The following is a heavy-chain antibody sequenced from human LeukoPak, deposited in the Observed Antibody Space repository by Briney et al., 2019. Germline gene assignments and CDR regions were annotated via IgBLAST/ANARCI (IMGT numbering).Heavy chain of an antibody. CDR3: ARDQNHYGDLGFDC. Sequence: GGSLRLSCGASGFTFSNYGMHWVRQAPGKGLEWVAFIRYDGRNKYYADSVKGRFTISRDNAKNSLYLQMNSLRAEDTAVYYCARDQNHYGDLGFDCWGQGTLVTVSS. CDR1: GFTFSNYG. J-gene: IGHJ4*02. D-gene: IGHD4-17*01. CDR2: IRYDGRNK. V-gene: IGHV3-30*02.